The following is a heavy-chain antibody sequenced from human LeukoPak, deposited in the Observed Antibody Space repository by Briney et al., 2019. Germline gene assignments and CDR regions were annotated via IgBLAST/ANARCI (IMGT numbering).Heavy chain of an antibody. CDR2: INPNSGGT. D-gene: IGHD4-17*01. CDR1: GYTFTRYY. V-gene: IGHV1-2*02. J-gene: IGHJ6*03. Sequence: ASVRVCGKAAGYTFTRYYMHWVRQAPRHRLKWMGWINPNSGGTNYAQKFQGRVTMTRDTSISTAYMELSRLRSDDTAVYYCARRLHDYGDYYYYYMDVWGKGTTVTVSS. CDR3: ARRLHDYGDYYYYYMDV.